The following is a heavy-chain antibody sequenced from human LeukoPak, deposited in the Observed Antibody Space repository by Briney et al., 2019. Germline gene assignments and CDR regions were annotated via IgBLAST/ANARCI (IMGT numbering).Heavy chain of an antibody. Sequence: PGGSLQPSCAGPGFTFSSHGMHWVRQAPGKGLGWGAVIWFDGSNKYFAASVKGRFTISRDNSKNTLYLQMNSLRAEDTAVYYCARDGTAAGDYYFAYWGQGTLVTVSS. J-gene: IGHJ4*02. D-gene: IGHD6-13*01. CDR1: GFTFSSHG. CDR2: IWFDGSNK. V-gene: IGHV3-33*01. CDR3: ARDGTAAGDYYFAY.